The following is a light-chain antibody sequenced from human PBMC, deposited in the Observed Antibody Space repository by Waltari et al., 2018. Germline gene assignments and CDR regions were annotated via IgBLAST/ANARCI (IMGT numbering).Light chain of an antibody. J-gene: IGKJ4*01. CDR2: GAS. CDR3: QQYDISPLT. Sequence: EIVLTQSPGTLSLSPGERATLSSRAGQTVGTTYLAWYQQKPGQAPTLLIYGASTRATGIPDRFSGSGSGTDFTLTISSLEPEDFAVYYCQQYDISPLTFGGGTKVEIK. V-gene: IGKV3-20*01. CDR1: QTVGTTY.